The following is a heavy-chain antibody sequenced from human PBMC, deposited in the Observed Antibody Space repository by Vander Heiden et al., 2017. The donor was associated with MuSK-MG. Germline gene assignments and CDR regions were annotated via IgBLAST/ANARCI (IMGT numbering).Heavy chain of an antibody. J-gene: IGHJ4*02. CDR2: ISPILGIA. Sequence: QVQLVQSGAAVKKPGPSVKVSCKASGGPLSRYARIGVRQAPGQGLEWMGRISPILGIANDAQKFQGRVTITADKSTSTAYMELSSLRSEDTAVYYCASELSDSSGYGVYWGQGTLVTVSS. CDR1: GGPLSRYA. D-gene: IGHD3-22*01. CDR3: ASELSDSSGYGVY. V-gene: IGHV1-69*04.